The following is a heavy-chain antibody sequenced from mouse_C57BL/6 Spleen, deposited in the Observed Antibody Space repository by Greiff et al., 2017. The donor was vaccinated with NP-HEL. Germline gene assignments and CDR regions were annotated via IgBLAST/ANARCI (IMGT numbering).Heavy chain of an antibody. CDR1: GFTFSDYY. J-gene: IGHJ4*01. CDR2: INYDGSST. D-gene: IGHD2-1*01. V-gene: IGHV5-16*01. Sequence: EVMLVESEGGLVQPGSSMKLSCTASGFTFSDYYMAWVRQVPEKGLEWVANINYDGSSTYYLDSLKSRFIISRDNAKNILYLQMSSLKSEDTATYYCAREGGNYLYAMDYWGQGTSVTVSS. CDR3: AREGGNYLYAMDY.